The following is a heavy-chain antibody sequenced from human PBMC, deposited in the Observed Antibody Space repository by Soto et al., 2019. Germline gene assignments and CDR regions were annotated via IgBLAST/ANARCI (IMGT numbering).Heavy chain of an antibody. CDR2: IDPSDSYT. J-gene: IGHJ6*02. CDR1: GYSFTSYW. D-gene: IGHD3-10*01. Sequence: GESLKISCKGSGYSFTSYWISWVRQMPGKGLEWMGRIDPSDSYTNYSPSFQGHVTISADKSISTAYLQWSSLKASDTAMYYCLSLWFGELSNHYYYYGMDVWGQGTTVTVSS. V-gene: IGHV5-10-1*01. CDR3: LSLWFGELSNHYYYYGMDV.